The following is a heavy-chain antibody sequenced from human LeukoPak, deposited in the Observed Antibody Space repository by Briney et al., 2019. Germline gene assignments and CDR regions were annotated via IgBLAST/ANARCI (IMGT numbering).Heavy chain of an antibody. V-gene: IGHV3-74*01. CDR2: ITSDGIDT. CDR1: GFTFSTSA. CDR3: ARRDCGGDCQGH. J-gene: IGHJ4*02. D-gene: IGHD2-21*01. Sequence: PGGSLRLSCAASGFTFSTSAMNWVRQAPEKGLVWVARITSDGIDTSYADSVKGRFTISRDNAKNMLYLQMNSLRAEDTAVYYCARRDCGGDCQGHWGQGTLVTVSS.